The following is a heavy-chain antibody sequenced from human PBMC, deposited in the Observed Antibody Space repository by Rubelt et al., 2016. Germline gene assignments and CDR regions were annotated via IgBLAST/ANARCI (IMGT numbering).Heavy chain of an antibody. CDR2: ISESGGGT. V-gene: IGHV3-23*01. Sequence: GLEWVSTISESGGGTYYADSVKGRFTISRDNSKNTLYLEISRLRAEDTAVYYCARGHGGAPSAENFDYWGQGTLVTVSS. J-gene: IGHJ4*02. D-gene: IGHD3-16*01. CDR3: ARGHGGAPSAENFDY.